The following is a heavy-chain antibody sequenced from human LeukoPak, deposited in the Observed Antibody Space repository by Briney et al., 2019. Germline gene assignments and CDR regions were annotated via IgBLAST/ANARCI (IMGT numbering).Heavy chain of an antibody. V-gene: IGHV3-53*01. CDR1: GFTVSRDY. CDR3: ARGIHYYDDNGEAFDI. J-gene: IGHJ3*02. CDR2: IYSAGRT. Sequence: GGSLRLACAASGFTVSRDYMRWVRQAPGEWRGWISVIYSAGRTYYADSVKGRFTISRDTSENPVYLQMTTLRAEATAFYYCARGIHYYDDNGEAFDIWGQGTMVTVSS. D-gene: IGHD3-22*01.